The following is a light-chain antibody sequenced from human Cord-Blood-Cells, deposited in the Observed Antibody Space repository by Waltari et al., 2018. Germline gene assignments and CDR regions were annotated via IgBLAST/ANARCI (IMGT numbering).Light chain of an antibody. J-gene: IGLJ2*01. V-gene: IGLV2-14*01. Sequence: QSALTQPASVSGSPGQSITISCTGTRSDVGGYNYVPWYQQHPGKAPKRMIYDVSNRPSGVSNRFSGSKSGNTASLTISGLQAEDEADYYCSSYTSSSTVVFGGGTKLTVL. CDR3: SSYTSSSTVV. CDR1: RSDVGGYNY. CDR2: DVS.